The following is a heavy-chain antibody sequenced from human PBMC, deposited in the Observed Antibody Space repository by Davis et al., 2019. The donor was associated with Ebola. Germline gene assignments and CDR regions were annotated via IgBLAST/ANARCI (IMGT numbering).Heavy chain of an antibody. CDR1: GGSISSSSYY. D-gene: IGHD6-19*01. Sequence: MPSETLSLTCTVSGGSISSSSYYWGWIRQPPGKGLEWIGSIYYSGSTYYNPSLKSRVTISVDTSKNQFSLKLSSVTAADTAVYYCARSPYSSGWYRHDYWGQGTLVTVSS. J-gene: IGHJ4*02. CDR3: ARSPYSSGWYRHDY. V-gene: IGHV4-39*01. CDR2: IYYSGST.